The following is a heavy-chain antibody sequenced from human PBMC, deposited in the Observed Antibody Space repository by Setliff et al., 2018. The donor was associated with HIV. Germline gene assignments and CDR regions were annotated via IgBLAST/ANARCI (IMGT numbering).Heavy chain of an antibody. CDR1: GGSITTSTFY. CDR2: IYYSGST. D-gene: IGHD2-15*01. Sequence: PSETLSLTCTVSGGSITTSTFYWGWIRQPPGKGLEWIGSIYYSGSTYYNPSLKSRLTITQHTSKNQFSLKLNSVTAADTAMYYCARVVDADYLDYWGQGTPVTVSS. CDR3: ARVVDADYLDY. J-gene: IGHJ4*02. V-gene: IGHV4-39*01.